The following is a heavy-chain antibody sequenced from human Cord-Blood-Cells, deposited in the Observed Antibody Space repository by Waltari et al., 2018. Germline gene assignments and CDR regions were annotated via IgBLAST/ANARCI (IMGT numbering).Heavy chain of an antibody. CDR2: IIPILGIA. D-gene: IGHD6-6*01. Sequence: QVQLVQSGAEVKKPGSSVKVSCKASGGTFSSHAIRWLRQAPGQGLEWMGRIIPILGIANYAQKFQGRVTITADKSTSTAYMELSSLRSEDTAVYYCAREGPSSSFDYWGQGTLVTVSS. CDR1: GGTFSSHA. CDR3: AREGPSSSFDY. V-gene: IGHV1-69*09. J-gene: IGHJ4*02.